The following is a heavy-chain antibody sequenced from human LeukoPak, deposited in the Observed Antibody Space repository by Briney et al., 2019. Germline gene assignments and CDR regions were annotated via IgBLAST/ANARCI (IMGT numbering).Heavy chain of an antibody. D-gene: IGHD6-13*01. CDR2: IVSSTSSI. CDR3: ARGNRAAAANFDY. Sequence: GGSLRLSCAASGFTFSSYTMNWVRQAPGKGLEWVSSIVSSTSSIYYTDSVKGRFTISRDNAKNSLFLQMNSLRVEDTAVYYCARGNRAAAANFDYWGQGTLVTVSS. V-gene: IGHV3-21*01. CDR1: GFTFSSYT. J-gene: IGHJ4*02.